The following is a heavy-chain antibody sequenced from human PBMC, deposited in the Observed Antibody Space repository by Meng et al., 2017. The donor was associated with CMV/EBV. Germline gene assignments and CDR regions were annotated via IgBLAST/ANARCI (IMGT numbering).Heavy chain of an antibody. J-gene: IGHJ4*02. CDR2: ISYDGSNK. D-gene: IGHD3-10*01. V-gene: IGHV3-30-3*01. Sequence: CAASGFTFSSYAMHCVRQAPGKGLEWVAVISYDGSNKYYADSVKGRFTISRDNSKNTLYLQMNSLRAEGTAVYYCARDLMVRGVINTYWGQGTLVTVSS. CDR1: GFTFSSYA. CDR3: ARDLMVRGVINTY.